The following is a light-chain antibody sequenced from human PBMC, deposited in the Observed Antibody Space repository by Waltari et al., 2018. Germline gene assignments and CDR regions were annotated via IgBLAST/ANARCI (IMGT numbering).Light chain of an antibody. CDR2: KAS. J-gene: IGKJ2*03. V-gene: IGKV1-5*03. Sequence: DIQMTQSPSTLSASIGDRVTITCRASQNINIWLAWYQQKPGKAPKLLIYKASTLESGVPSRFSGSGSGTEFTLTISSLQPDDFATYFCQQYNNFYIYGFGQGTKLEIK. CDR1: QNINIW. CDR3: QQYNNFYIYG.